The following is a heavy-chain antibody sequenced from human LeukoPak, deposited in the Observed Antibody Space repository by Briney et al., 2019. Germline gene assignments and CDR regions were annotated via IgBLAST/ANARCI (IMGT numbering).Heavy chain of an antibody. CDR2: ISAYNGNT. Sequence: ASVKVSCKASGYTFTSYGISWVRQAPGQGLEWMGWISAYNGNTNYAQKFQGRVTMTRDTSISTAYMELSRLRSDDTAVYYCARDLRSYYYDSSGYYSDAFDIWGQGTMVTVSS. J-gene: IGHJ3*02. CDR1: GYTFTSYG. V-gene: IGHV1-18*01. D-gene: IGHD3-22*01. CDR3: ARDLRSYYYDSSGYYSDAFDI.